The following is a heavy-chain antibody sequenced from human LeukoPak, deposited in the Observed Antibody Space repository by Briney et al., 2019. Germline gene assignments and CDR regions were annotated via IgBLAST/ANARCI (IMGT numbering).Heavy chain of an antibody. Sequence: GGSLRLSCAASGFTFDDYTMHWVRQAPGKGLEWVSLISWDGGTTHYADSVKGRFNISRDNSKNSLYLQMNSLGTEDTALYYCSKDISGTRGVEFDYWGQGTLVTVSS. D-gene: IGHD1-26*01. CDR3: SKDISGTRGVEFDY. J-gene: IGHJ4*02. CDR2: ISWDGGTT. V-gene: IGHV3-43*01. CDR1: GFTFDDYT.